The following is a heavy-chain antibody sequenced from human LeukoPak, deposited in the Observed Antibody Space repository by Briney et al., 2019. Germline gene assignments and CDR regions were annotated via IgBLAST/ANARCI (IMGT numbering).Heavy chain of an antibody. CDR1: GFTFSSYA. V-gene: IGHV3-23*01. D-gene: IGHD6-19*01. Sequence: PGGPLGLSCAASGFTFSSYAMGWVRQAPGKGLEWVSAISGSGGSTYYADSVKGRFTISRENSKNTLYLQMNSLRAEDTAVYYCAKDLAQQWLIVFDYWGQGTLVTVSS. J-gene: IGHJ4*02. CDR2: ISGSGGST. CDR3: AKDLAQQWLIVFDY.